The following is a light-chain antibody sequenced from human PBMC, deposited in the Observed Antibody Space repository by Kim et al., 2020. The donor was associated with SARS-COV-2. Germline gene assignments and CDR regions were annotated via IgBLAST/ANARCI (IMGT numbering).Light chain of an antibody. CDR3: CSYGGRSDVV. CDR1: STDVATYNL. Sequence: QSALTQPASVSGSPGQSITISCTGTSTDVATYNLVSWYQQHPGKAPKLMIYEVSKRPSGVSNRFSGSKSGNTASLTISGLQSDDEADYYCCSYGGRSDVVFGGGTKVTVL. J-gene: IGLJ2*01. V-gene: IGLV2-23*02. CDR2: EVS.